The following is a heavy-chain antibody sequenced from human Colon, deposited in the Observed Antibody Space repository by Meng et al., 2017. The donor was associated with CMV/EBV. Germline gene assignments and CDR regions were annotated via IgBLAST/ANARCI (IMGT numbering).Heavy chain of an antibody. D-gene: IGHD6-19*01. CDR1: GFTFSDYY. CDR3: ARDGLADTAFTYYYYSGMDV. Sequence: GESLKISCAASGFTFSDYYMSWVRQAPGKGLEWVAVISYDESGTYYADSVKGRFTVSRDYSKNTLFLQINSLRGEDTAVYYCARDGLADTAFTYYYYSGMDVWGHGTTVTVSS. CDR2: ISYDESGT. J-gene: IGHJ6*02. V-gene: IGHV3-30*03.